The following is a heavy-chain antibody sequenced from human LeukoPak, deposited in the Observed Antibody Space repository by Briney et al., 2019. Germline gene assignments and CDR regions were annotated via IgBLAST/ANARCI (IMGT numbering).Heavy chain of an antibody. CDR3: AKGTGINHYHWIDP. CDR2: ISGSGGNT. CDR1: KVTFSDYA. J-gene: IGHJ5*02. V-gene: IGHV3-23*01. Sequence: GGSLRLSCAASKVTFSDYAMNWVRQAPGKGLEWVAGISGSGGNTYYADSVKGRFTISRDNSKNTLYLQMNSLRAEDTALYYCAKGTGINHYHWIDPWGQGTQVTVSS. D-gene: IGHD3/OR15-3a*01.